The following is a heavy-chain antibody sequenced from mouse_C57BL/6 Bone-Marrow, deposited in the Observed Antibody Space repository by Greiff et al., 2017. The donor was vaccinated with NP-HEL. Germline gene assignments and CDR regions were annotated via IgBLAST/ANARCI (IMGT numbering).Heavy chain of an antibody. CDR2: IYPGDGDT. J-gene: IGHJ1*03. V-gene: IGHV1-82*01. CDR3: ARSTRPWYFDV. CDR1: GYAFSSSW. Sequence: QVQLQQSGPELVKPGASVKISCKASGYAFSSSWMHWVKQRPGQGLEWIGRIYPGDGDTNYNGKFKGKATLTADKSSSTAYMQLSSLTSEDSAVYFCARSTRPWYFDVWGTGTTVTVSS. D-gene: IGHD1-1*01.